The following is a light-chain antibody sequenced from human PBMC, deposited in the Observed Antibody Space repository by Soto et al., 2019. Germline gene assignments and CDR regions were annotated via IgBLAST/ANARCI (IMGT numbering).Light chain of an antibody. Sequence: DIQMTQSPSSLSASIGDRVTITCRASETINKYLNWYQQKPGKPPKLLIYTASTLPSGVPSRFSGSRPGTNFTLTINSLQPEGFATYYCQQSYKTPQTFGQGTKVEIK. J-gene: IGKJ1*01. CDR2: TAS. CDR3: QQSYKTPQT. CDR1: ETINKY. V-gene: IGKV1-39*01.